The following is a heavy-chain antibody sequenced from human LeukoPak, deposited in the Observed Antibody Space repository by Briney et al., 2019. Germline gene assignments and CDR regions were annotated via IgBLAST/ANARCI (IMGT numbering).Heavy chain of an antibody. V-gene: IGHV5-10-1*01. CDR3: ARRGYTYGNAPFDY. D-gene: IGHD5-18*01. J-gene: IGHJ4*02. CDR2: IDPSDYYT. CDR1: GYGFTSYW. Sequence: GESLKISFKGAGYGFTSYWISWGRRMPGKGGEWMGRIDPSDYYTNYSPSFQGHVTISADKSISTAYLQWSSLKASDTAMYYCARRGYTYGNAPFDYWGQGTLVTVSS.